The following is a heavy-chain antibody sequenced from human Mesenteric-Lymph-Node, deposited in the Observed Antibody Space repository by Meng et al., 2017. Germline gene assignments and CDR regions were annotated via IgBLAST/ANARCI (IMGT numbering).Heavy chain of an antibody. D-gene: IGHD6-13*01. V-gene: IGHV1-2*02. CDR3: ARDDDVAAAGPYFDY. CDR1: GYTFTGYY. J-gene: IGHJ4*02. CDR2: INPNSGGT. Sequence: ASVKVSCKASGYTFTGYYMHWVRQAPGQGLEWMGWINPNSGGTNYAQKFQGRVTMTRDTSISTDYMELSRLRSDDTAVYYCARDDDVAAAGPYFDYWGQGTLVTVSS.